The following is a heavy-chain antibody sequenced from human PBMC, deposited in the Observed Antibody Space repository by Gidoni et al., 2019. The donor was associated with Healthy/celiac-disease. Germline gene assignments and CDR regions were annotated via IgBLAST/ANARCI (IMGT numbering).Heavy chain of an antibody. J-gene: IGHJ4*02. V-gene: IGHV1-2*02. CDR1: GYTFTGYY. CDR3: ARDREWEPDFDY. Sequence: QVQLVQSGAEVKKPGASVKVSCKASGYTFTGYYMHWVRQAPGQGLEWMGWINPNRGGTNYAQKFQGRVTMTRDTSISTAYMELSRLRSDDTAVYYCARDREWEPDFDYWGQGTLVTVSS. D-gene: IGHD1-26*01. CDR2: INPNRGGT.